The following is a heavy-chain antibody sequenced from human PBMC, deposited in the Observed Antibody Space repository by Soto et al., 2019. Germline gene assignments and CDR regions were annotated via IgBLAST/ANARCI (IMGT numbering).Heavy chain of an antibody. CDR1: GFTLRNFV. D-gene: IGHD2-21*01. Sequence: EVQLLESGGGIVQPGGSLRVSCVASGFTLRNFVMSWVRQAPGKGLEWVSAIRGTGGETFYSASVKGRFTISRDNSKNTLYLQMNSRIDEVTALDFSAQDRGWGVVSPGHDYWGQGTLVTVSS. CDR3: AQDRGWGVVSPGHDY. J-gene: IGHJ4*02. V-gene: IGHV3-23*01. CDR2: IRGTGGET.